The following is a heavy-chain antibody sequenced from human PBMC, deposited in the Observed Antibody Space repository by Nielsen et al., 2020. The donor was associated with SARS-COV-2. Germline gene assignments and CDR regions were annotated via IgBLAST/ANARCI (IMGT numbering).Heavy chain of an antibody. Sequence: WVRQAPGQGLEWMGRINPNSGGTNYAQKFQGRVTMTRDTSISTAYMELSRLRSDDTAVYYCAREWLVGATAYYYYGMDVWGQGTTVTVSS. D-gene: IGHD1-26*01. CDR3: AREWLVGATAYYYYGMDV. CDR2: INPNSGGT. J-gene: IGHJ6*02. V-gene: IGHV1-2*06.